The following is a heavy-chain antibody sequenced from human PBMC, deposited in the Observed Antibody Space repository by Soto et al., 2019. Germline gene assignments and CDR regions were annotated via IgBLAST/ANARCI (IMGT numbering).Heavy chain of an antibody. CDR2: IRSKAYGGTT. D-gene: IGHD3-10*01. V-gene: IGHV3-49*03. CDR3: SVVTMVRGYRFGGLDY. CDR1: GFTFGDYA. Sequence: GGSLRLSCTASGFTFGDYAMSWFRQAPGKGLEWVGFIRSKAYGGTTEYAASVKGRFTISRDDSKSIAYLQMNSLKTEDTAVYYCSVVTMVRGYRFGGLDYWGQGTLVTVSS. J-gene: IGHJ4*02.